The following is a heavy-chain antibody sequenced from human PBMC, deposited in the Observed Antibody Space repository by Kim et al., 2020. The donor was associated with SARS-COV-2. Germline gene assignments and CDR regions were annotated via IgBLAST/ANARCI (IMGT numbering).Heavy chain of an antibody. CDR3: ARGVVGVILPFDY. V-gene: IGHV1-18*01. Sequence: YSQKLQGRVTMTTDTSTSTAYMELRSLRSDDTAVYYCARGVVGVILPFDYWGQGTLVTVSS. D-gene: IGHD1-26*01. J-gene: IGHJ4*02.